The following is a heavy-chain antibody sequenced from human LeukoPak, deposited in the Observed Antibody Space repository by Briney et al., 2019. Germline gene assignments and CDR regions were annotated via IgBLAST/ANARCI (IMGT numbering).Heavy chain of an antibody. CDR3: ARDAGMITLYGMDV. V-gene: IGHV4-31*03. D-gene: IGHD3-16*01. Sequence: SETLSLTCTVSGGSISSGGYYWSWIRQHPGKGLEWIGYIYYSGSTYYNPSLKSRVTISVDTSKNQFSLKLSSVTAADTAVYYCARDAGMITLYGMDVWGQGTTVTVSS. J-gene: IGHJ6*02. CDR2: IYYSGST. CDR1: GGSISSGGYY.